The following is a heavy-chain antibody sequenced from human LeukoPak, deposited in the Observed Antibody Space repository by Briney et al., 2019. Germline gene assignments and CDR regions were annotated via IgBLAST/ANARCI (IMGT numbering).Heavy chain of an antibody. Sequence: PGGSLRLSCAASGFTFSDYYMSWIRQAPGKGLEWVSYISSSGSTIYYADSVKGRFTISRDNAKNSLYLKMNSLRAEDTAVYYCARDRSYYGSGRRFDYWGQGTLVTVSS. CDR1: GFTFSDYY. J-gene: IGHJ4*02. D-gene: IGHD3-10*01. V-gene: IGHV3-11*01. CDR3: ARDRSYYGSGRRFDY. CDR2: ISSSGSTI.